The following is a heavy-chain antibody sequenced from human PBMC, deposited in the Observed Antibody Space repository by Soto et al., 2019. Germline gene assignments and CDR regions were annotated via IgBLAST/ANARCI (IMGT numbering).Heavy chain of an antibody. V-gene: IGHV1-69*01. CDR1: GGTFSSYA. J-gene: IGHJ4*02. D-gene: IGHD5-18*01. Sequence: QVQLVQSGAEVKKPGSSVKVSCKASGGTFSSYAISWVRQAPGQGLEWMGGIIPIFGTANYAQKLQGRVTINADEPTSTAYMERSSLRSEDTAVYYCARGRDTAMVTVPFAFDYWGQGTLVTVSS. CDR2: IIPIFGTA. CDR3: ARGRDTAMVTVPFAFDY.